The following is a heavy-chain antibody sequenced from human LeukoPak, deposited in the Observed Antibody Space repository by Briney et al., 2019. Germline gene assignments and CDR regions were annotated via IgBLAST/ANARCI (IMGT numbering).Heavy chain of an antibody. J-gene: IGHJ4*02. Sequence: ASVKVSCKASGYTFTGYYMHWVRQAPGQGLEWMGWINPNSGGTNYAQKFQGRVTMTRDTSISTAYMELSRLRSDDTAVYYYAREVWFGESTDNFDYWGQGTLVTVSS. CDR3: AREVWFGESTDNFDY. D-gene: IGHD3-10*01. V-gene: IGHV1-2*02. CDR2: INPNSGGT. CDR1: GYTFTGYY.